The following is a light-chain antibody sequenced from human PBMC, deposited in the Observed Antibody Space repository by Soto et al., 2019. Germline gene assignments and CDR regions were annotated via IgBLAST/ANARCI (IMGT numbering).Light chain of an antibody. CDR3: QQYDNSPIT. CDR1: QSVSSY. Sequence: MSQSPATLSVSPGERVTLSCRASQSVSSYLAWYQQKPGQPPRLLIYGASSRATGIPDRFSGTGSETDFTLTISRLEPEDFAVYYCQQYDNSPITFGQGTDWRL. V-gene: IGKV3-20*01. CDR2: GAS. J-gene: IGKJ5*01.